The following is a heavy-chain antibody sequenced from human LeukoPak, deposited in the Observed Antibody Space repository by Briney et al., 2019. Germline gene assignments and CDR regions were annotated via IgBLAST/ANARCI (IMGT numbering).Heavy chain of an antibody. V-gene: IGHV3-23*01. CDR3: AGLAAADNFDY. CDR1: GFTFSNYA. Sequence: GGSLRLSCAASGFTFSNYAMTWVRQAPGKGLEWVSSINDSGGSTYFADSVKGRFTISRDNSKNTLYLQMNSLRAEDTAVYYCAGLAAADNFDYWGQGTLVTVSS. D-gene: IGHD6-13*01. CDR2: INDSGGST. J-gene: IGHJ4*02.